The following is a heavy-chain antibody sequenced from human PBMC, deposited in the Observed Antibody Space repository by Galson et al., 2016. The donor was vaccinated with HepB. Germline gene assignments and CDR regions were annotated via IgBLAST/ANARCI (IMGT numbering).Heavy chain of an antibody. D-gene: IGHD3-22*01. CDR1: GFTFSDAW. Sequence: SLRLSCAASGFTFSDAWMTWVRQAPGKGLEWVGRIKSKNDGGTTDYAAPVKGRFTISRDDSKNTLYLQINSLKTDDTAVYYCTTLGGVVVIEDKDDDAFDIWGQGTMVTVSS. J-gene: IGHJ3*02. V-gene: IGHV3-15*01. CDR2: IKSKNDGGTT. CDR3: TTLGGVVVIEDKDDDAFDI.